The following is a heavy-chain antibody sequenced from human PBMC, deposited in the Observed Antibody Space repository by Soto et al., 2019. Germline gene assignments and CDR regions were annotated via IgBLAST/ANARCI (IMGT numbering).Heavy chain of an antibody. Sequence: QGQLVQSGPEVKKPGASVKVSCKASGYTFSRYGISWVRQAPGQGLEWMGWISGYNGDTKYAQKAQGRVTMTIDTSTYTAYMELRSLTSVDTAIYYCAKNGQPPYYYFGMDVWGQGTTVTVSS. D-gene: IGHD2-8*01. CDR3: AKNGQPPYYYFGMDV. J-gene: IGHJ6*02. CDR1: GYTFSRYG. V-gene: IGHV1-18*01. CDR2: ISGYNGDT.